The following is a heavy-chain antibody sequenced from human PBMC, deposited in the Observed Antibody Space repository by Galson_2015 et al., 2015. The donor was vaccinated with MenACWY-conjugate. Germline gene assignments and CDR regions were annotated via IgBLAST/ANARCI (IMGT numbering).Heavy chain of an antibody. J-gene: IGHJ6*03. CDR1: GFTFRLHG. CDR3: AKQAAVPVAIRGLSNTFHYFYYMDV. V-gene: IGHV3-30*02. Sequence: SLRLSCAASGFTFRLHGMFWVRQASGKGLEWLAFVRYDGSAQYYADSVEGRFTVSRDNSNNTLYLHLASLRAEDTAVYYCAKQAAVPVAIRGLSNTFHYFYYMDVWGKGTTVTVSS. CDR2: VRYDGSAQ. D-gene: IGHD2-2*02.